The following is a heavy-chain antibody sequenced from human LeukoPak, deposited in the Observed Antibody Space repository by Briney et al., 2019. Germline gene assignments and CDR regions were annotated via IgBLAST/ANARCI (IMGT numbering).Heavy chain of an antibody. CDR3: ARDKSGNILRGWFDP. CDR2: ISAYNGNT. Sequence: ASVKVSCKASGYTFTSYGISWVRQAPGQGLEWMGWISAYNGNTNYARKLQGRVTMTTDTSTSTAYMELGSLRSDDTAVYYCARDKSGNILRGWFDPWGQGTLVTVSS. V-gene: IGHV1-18*01. CDR1: GYTFTSYG. D-gene: IGHD1-26*01. J-gene: IGHJ5*02.